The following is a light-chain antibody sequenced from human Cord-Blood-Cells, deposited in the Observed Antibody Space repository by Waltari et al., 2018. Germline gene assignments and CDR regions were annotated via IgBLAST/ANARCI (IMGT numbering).Light chain of an antibody. Sequence: QPALTPPASVSGSPGQSITIPCPGTSTAVGRFNYVSWYQQHPGKAPKLMIYDVSNRPSGVSNRFSGSKSGNTASLTISGLQAEDEADYYCSSYTSSSTLVFGGGTKLTVL. CDR3: SSYTSSSTLV. CDR1: STAVGRFNY. V-gene: IGLV2-14*01. J-gene: IGLJ2*01. CDR2: DVS.